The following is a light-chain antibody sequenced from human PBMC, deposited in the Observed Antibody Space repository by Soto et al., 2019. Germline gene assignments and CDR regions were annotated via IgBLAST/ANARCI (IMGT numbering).Light chain of an antibody. CDR1: QSVSSN. J-gene: IGKJ2*01. V-gene: IGKV3-15*01. CDR3: QQYNNWPPVPVT. CDR2: GAS. Sequence: EIVMTQSPATLSVSPGERATLSCRASQSVSSNLAWYQQKPGQAPRLLIYGASTRATGIPARFSGSGSGTEFTLTISSLQSEDFAVYYCQQYNNWPPVPVTFGQGTKLEIK.